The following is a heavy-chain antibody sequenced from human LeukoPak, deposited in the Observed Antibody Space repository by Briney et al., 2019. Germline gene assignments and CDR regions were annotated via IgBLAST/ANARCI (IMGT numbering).Heavy chain of an antibody. J-gene: IGHJ4*02. CDR2: ISGDGSRT. CDR3: AKDRYYYDSSGYGEFDY. V-gene: IGHV3-23*01. CDR1: GFIFSSSD. D-gene: IGHD3-22*01. Sequence: GGSLRLSCVASGFIFSSSDLNWVRQAPGKGLEWVSGISGDGSRTYYGDPVKGRFTIFRDNSKNTLYLQMNSLRAEDTAVYYCAKDRYYYDSSGYGEFDYWGQGTLVTVSS.